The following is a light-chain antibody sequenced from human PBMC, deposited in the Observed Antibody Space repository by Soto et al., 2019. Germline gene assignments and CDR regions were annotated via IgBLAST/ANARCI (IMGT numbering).Light chain of an antibody. CDR2: GAS. V-gene: IGKV1-33*01. CDR1: QYVGNY. Sequence: IRLTQSPTSLIASVGDRDTITCQASQYVGNYLNWYQQKPGEPPRLLISGASNLEPGVPARFSGSGSGADFTVIISDLQPEDVATYFCKQYDNIILSFGGGTKVEI. CDR3: KQYDNIILS. J-gene: IGKJ4*01.